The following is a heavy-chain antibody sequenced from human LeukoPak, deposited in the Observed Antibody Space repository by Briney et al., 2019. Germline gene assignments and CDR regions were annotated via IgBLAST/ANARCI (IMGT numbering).Heavy chain of an antibody. CDR2: ISSSGSTI. J-gene: IGHJ5*02. Sequence: GGSLRLSCAASGFTFSDYYMSWIRQAPGKGLEWVSYISSSGSTIYYADSVKGRFTIARDNAKNSLYLQMNSLRAEDTAVYYCARDPGFTHSSSSNWFDPWGQGTLVTVSS. V-gene: IGHV3-11*01. D-gene: IGHD6-13*01. CDR1: GFTFSDYY. CDR3: ARDPGFTHSSSSNWFDP.